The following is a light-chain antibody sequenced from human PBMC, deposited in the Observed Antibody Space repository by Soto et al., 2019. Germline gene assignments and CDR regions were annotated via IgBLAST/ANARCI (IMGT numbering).Light chain of an antibody. J-gene: IGKJ2*01. CDR3: MQGTHWPRT. CDR1: QSLVNSDGTTY. V-gene: IGKV2-30*01. Sequence: DVVMTQSPLSLPVTVGQPASISCRSSQSLVNSDGTTYLSWLQQRPGHSPRRLIYKVSNRDSGVPDRFSGSGSGTGFTLKISRVEAEDVGIYYCMQGTHWPRTLGQGTKLEIK. CDR2: KVS.